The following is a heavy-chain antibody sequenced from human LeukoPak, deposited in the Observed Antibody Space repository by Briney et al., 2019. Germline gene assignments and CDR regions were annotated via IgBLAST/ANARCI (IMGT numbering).Heavy chain of an antibody. CDR3: ARHQHYGDYDYFDF. CDR2: VFASGST. D-gene: IGHD4-17*01. J-gene: IGHJ4*02. CDR1: GGSVSGHY. Sequence: SETLSLTCSVSGGSVSGHYWSWIRQTPERGLEWLGFVFASGSTNYNPFFKSRVTMSADMSRNQFYLGLQSVSAADTGVYFCARHQHYGDYDYFDFWAREPWSPSPQ. V-gene: IGHV4-59*08.